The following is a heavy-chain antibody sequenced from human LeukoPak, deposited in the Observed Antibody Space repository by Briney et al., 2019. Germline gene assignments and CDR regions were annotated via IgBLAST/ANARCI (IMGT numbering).Heavy chain of an antibody. Sequence: SETLSLTCTVSGGSISSYYWSWIRQPPGKGLEWIGYIYYSGSTNYNPSLKSRVTISVDTSKNQFSLKLSSVTAADTAVYYCARFLYSSTLKTFDCWGQGTLVTVSS. CDR2: IYYSGST. D-gene: IGHD6-13*01. CDR3: ARFLYSSTLKTFDC. J-gene: IGHJ4*02. V-gene: IGHV4-59*01. CDR1: GGSISSYY.